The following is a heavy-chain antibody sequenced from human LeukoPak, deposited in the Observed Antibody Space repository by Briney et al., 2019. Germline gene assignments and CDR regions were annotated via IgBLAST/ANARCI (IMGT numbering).Heavy chain of an antibody. CDR3: AKEMKRGATIDY. CDR1: GFTFSSYG. CDR2: IRYDGSNK. V-gene: IGHV3-30*02. D-gene: IGHD1-26*01. J-gene: IGHJ4*02. Sequence: GGSLRLSCAASGFTFSSYGMHWVRQAPGKGLEWVAFIRYDGSNKHYADSVKGRFTISRDNSKNTLYLQMNSLRAEDTAVYYCAKEMKRGATIDYWGQGTLVTVSS.